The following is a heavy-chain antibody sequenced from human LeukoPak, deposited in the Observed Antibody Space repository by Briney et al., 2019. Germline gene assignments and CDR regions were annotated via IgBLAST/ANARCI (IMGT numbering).Heavy chain of an antibody. D-gene: IGHD2-2*01. CDR1: GYTFTSYG. CDR2: ISAYNGNT. V-gene: IGHV1-18*01. Sequence: GASVKVSCKASGYTFTSYGISWVRQAPGQGLEWMGWISAYNGNTNYAQKLQGRVTVTTDTSTSTAYMELRSLRSDDTAVYYCARSELGYCSSTSCPSYDYWGQGTLVTVSS. J-gene: IGHJ4*02. CDR3: ARSELGYCSSTSCPSYDY.